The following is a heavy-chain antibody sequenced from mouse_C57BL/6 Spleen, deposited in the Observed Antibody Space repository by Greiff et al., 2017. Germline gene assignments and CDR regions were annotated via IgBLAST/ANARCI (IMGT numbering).Heavy chain of an antibody. J-gene: IGHJ3*01. V-gene: IGHV1-9*01. D-gene: IGHD1-1*01. CDR2: ILPGSGST. Sequence: QVQLKESGAELMKPGASVKLSCKATGYTFPGYWIEWVKQRPGHGLEWIGEILPGSGSTNYNEKFKGKATFTADTSSNTAYMQLSSLTTEDSAIYYCARPYYGSSLWFAYWGQGTLVTVSA. CDR1: GYTFPGYW. CDR3: ARPYYGSSLWFAY.